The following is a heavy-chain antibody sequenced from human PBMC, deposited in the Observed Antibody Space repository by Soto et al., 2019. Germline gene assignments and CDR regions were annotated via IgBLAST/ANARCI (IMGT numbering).Heavy chain of an antibody. CDR2: ISAYNGNT. J-gene: IGHJ4*02. CDR1: GYTFTSYG. V-gene: IGHV1-18*01. D-gene: IGHD3-22*01. Sequence: ASLKVSCKASGYTFTSYGISWVRQAPGQGLEWMGWISAYNGNTNYAQKFQGRVTMTRDTSTSTVYMELSSLRSEDTAVYYCARDAYYYDSSGSNFDYWRQGTLVTVSS. CDR3: ARDAYYYDSSGSNFDY.